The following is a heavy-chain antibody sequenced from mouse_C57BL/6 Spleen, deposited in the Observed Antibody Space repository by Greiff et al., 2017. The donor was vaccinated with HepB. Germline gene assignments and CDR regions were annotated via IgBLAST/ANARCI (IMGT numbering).Heavy chain of an antibody. V-gene: IGHV1-26*01. CDR2: INPNNGGT. CDR1: GYTFTDYY. J-gene: IGHJ1*03. CDR3: ARGDTGYFDV. Sequence: EVQLQQSGPELVKPGASVKISCKASGYTFTDYYMNWVKQSHGKSLEWIGDINPNNGGTSYNQKFKGKATLTVDKSSSTAYMELRSLTSADSAVYYCARGDTGYFDVWGTGTTVTVSS.